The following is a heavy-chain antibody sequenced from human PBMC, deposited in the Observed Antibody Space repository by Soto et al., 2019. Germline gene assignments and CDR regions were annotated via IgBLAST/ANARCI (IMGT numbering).Heavy chain of an antibody. CDR2: INHSGST. Sequence: SETLSLTCAVYGGSFSGYYWSWIRQPPGKGLEWIGEINHSGSTNYNPSLKSRVTIAVDTSKNQFSLKLSSVTAADTAVYYCAGGGIVVVVAATPRWFDPWGQGTLVTVSS. V-gene: IGHV4-34*01. CDR3: AGGGIVVVVAATPRWFDP. CDR1: GGSFSGYY. D-gene: IGHD2-15*01. J-gene: IGHJ5*02.